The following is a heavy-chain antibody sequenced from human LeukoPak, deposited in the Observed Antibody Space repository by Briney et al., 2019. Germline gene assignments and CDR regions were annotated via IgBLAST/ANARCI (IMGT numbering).Heavy chain of an antibody. CDR1: GVIFDDYA. CDR3: TRKSKRSGWYEY. V-gene: IGHV3-43*02. CDR2: ISGDGGST. Sequence: GGSLRLSCAAPGVIFDDYAIHWVRQAPGRGLEWVSLISGDGGSTFYADSVKGRFTISRDNSKNSLSLQMSSLRSEDTALYYSTRKSKRSGWYEYWGQGTLVTVSS. D-gene: IGHD6-19*01. J-gene: IGHJ4*02.